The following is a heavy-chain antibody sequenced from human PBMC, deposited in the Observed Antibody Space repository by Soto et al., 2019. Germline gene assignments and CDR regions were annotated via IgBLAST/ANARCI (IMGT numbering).Heavy chain of an antibody. Sequence: QVQLVQSGAEVKKPGSSVKVSCKASGGTFSSYAISWVRQAPGQGLEWMGGIIPIFGTANYAQKFQGRVTITADESTSTAYMELSSLRSEDTAVYYCASSPLRSSSWHRPYYFDYWGQGTLVTVSS. V-gene: IGHV1-69*01. D-gene: IGHD6-13*01. CDR1: GGTFSSYA. CDR2: IIPIFGTA. CDR3: ASSPLRSSSWHRPYYFDY. J-gene: IGHJ4*02.